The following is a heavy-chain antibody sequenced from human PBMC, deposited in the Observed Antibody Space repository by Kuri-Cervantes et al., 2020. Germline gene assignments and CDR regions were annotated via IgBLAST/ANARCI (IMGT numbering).Heavy chain of an antibody. CDR3: ARNLYGDY. D-gene: IGHD2-8*01. CDR1: GFTFDDYA. J-gene: IGHJ4*02. Sequence: LSLTCAASGFTFDDYAMHWVRQAPGKGLEWVSGISWNSGSIGYADSVKGRFTISRDNAKNSLYLQMNSLRAEDTAVYYCARNLYGDYWGQGTLVTVSS. V-gene: IGHV3-9*01. CDR2: ISWNSGSI.